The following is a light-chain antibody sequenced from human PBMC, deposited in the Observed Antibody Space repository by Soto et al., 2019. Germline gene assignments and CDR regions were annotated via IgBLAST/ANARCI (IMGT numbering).Light chain of an antibody. CDR1: QSISSW. J-gene: IGKJ1*01. CDR3: QQYKSYPGT. Sequence: DIQMNQSPSTLSASVGDRVTITCRASQSISSWLAWYQQKPGKAPKLLIYDASSLESGVPSRFSGRGSETESTHTSSSLRPDDLAADFCQQYKSYPGTFSPGTKLYIK. CDR2: DAS. V-gene: IGKV1-5*01.